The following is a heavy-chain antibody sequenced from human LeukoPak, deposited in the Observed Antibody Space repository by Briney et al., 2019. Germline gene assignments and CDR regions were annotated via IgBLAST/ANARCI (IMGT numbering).Heavy chain of an antibody. CDR2: ISYDGSNK. CDR1: GFTFSSYG. CDR3: ARGLDSRRSRAFDI. Sequence: GGSLRLSCAASGFTFSSYGMHWVRQAPGKGLEWVAVISYDGSNKYYADSVKGRFTISRDNSKNTLYLQMNSLRAEDTAVYYCARGLDSRRSRAFDIWGQGTMVTVSS. D-gene: IGHD3-22*01. J-gene: IGHJ3*02. V-gene: IGHV3-30*03.